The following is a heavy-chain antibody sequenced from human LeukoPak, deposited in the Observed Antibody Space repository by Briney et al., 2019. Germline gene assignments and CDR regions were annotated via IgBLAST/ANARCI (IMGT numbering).Heavy chain of an antibody. V-gene: IGHV3-48*01. D-gene: IGHD1-20*01. J-gene: IGHJ4*02. CDR3: VNWNYFDY. CDR2: ISSSSTI. Sequence: GGSLRLSCAASGFTFSSYSMNWVRQAPGKGLEWVSYISSSSTIYYADSVKGRFTISRDNAKNSLYLQMNSLRAEDTAVYYCVNWNYFDYWGQGTLVTVSS. CDR1: GFTFSSYS.